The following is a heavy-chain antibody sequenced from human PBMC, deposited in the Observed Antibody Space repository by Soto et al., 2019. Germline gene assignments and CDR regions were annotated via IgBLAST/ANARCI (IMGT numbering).Heavy chain of an antibody. V-gene: IGHV5-51*01. CDR2: IYPGDSDT. J-gene: IGHJ3*02. Sequence: PGESLKISCKGSGYSFTSYWIGWVRQMPGKGLEWMGIIYPGDSDTRYSPSFQGQVTISADKSISTAYLQCSSLKASDTAMYYCARVTSYYYDSSGYYGGAFDIWGQGTMVTVSS. D-gene: IGHD3-22*01. CDR1: GYSFTSYW. CDR3: ARVTSYYYDSSGYYGGAFDI.